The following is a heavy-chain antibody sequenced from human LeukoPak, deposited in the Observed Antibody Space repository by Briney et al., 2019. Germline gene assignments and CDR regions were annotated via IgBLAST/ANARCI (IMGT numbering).Heavy chain of an antibody. D-gene: IGHD4-17*01. Sequence: PSETLSLTCTVSGGSISSYYWSWIRQPAGKGLEWIGRIYTSGSTNYNPSLKSRVTMSVDTSKNQFSLKLSSVTAADTAVYYCAKASVTTSRGYYYYGMDVWGQGTTATVSS. J-gene: IGHJ6*02. CDR1: GGSISSYY. CDR2: IYTSGST. V-gene: IGHV4-4*07. CDR3: AKASVTTSRGYYYYGMDV.